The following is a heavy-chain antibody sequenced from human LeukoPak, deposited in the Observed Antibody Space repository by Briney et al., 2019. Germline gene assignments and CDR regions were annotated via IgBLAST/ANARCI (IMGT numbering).Heavy chain of an antibody. CDR1: GFTFSSYD. V-gene: IGHV3-13*01. Sequence: PGGSLRLSCATSGFTFSSYDMHWVRQATGKGLEWVSAIDTADDTYYPDSVKGRFTVPRENAKNSFYLQMNSLRAGDTAVYYCVREGRSCSTAICGFDYWGQGTLVTVSS. J-gene: IGHJ4*02. D-gene: IGHD2-8*01. CDR3: VREGRSCSTAICGFDY. CDR2: IDTADDT.